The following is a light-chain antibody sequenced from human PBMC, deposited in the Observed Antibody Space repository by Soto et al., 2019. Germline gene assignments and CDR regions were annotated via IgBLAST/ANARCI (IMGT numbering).Light chain of an antibody. CDR3: KQYDSLSS. V-gene: IGKV1-5*03. CDR2: KAS. Sequence: DIQMTQSPSTLSASVGDRVTITCRASQSVSGWLAWYHQKPGEAPKLLISKASTLENGVPSRFRGSESGTVFTLTISSLQPGDSGTYYCKQYDSLSSFGQGTKLEI. J-gene: IGKJ2*01. CDR1: QSVSGW.